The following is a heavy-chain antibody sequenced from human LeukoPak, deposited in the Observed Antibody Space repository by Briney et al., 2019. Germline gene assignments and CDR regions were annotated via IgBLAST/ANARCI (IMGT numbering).Heavy chain of an antibody. Sequence: SETLSLTCIVSGGSISSYYWSWIRQPPGKGLEWIGYIYYSGSTNYNPSLKSRVTISVDTSKNQFSLKLSSVTAADTAVYYCARFAASPKYAFDIWGQGTMVTVSS. V-gene: IGHV4-59*08. CDR3: ARFAASPKYAFDI. CDR2: IYYSGST. J-gene: IGHJ3*02. CDR1: GGSISSYY.